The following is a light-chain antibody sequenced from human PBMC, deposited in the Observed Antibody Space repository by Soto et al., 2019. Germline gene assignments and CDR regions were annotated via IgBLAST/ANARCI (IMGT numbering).Light chain of an antibody. J-gene: IGLJ2*01. CDR2: SNN. Sequence: QSVLTQPPSASGTPGQRVTISCSGSSSNIGSNTVNWYQQLPGTAPKLLMYSNNQRPSGVPDRFSGSQSGTSASLAISGLQSEDEADYYCAAWDGSLNEVLFGRGTQLTVL. CDR3: AAWDGSLNEVL. CDR1: SSNIGSNT. V-gene: IGLV1-44*01.